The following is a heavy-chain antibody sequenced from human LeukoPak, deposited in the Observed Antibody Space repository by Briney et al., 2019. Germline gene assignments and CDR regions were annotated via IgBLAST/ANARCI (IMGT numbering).Heavy chain of an antibody. CDR1: GYTFTSYY. J-gene: IGHJ3*02. Sequence: ASVKVSCKASGYTFTSYYIHWVRQAPGQGLEWMGLINPSGGSTNYAQKFQGRVTMTEDTSTDTAYMELSSLRSEDTAVYYCATFKRWLRRAWGHAFDIWGQGTMVTVSS. CDR2: INPSGGST. CDR3: ATFKRWLRRAWGHAFDI. D-gene: IGHD5-24*01. V-gene: IGHV1-46*01.